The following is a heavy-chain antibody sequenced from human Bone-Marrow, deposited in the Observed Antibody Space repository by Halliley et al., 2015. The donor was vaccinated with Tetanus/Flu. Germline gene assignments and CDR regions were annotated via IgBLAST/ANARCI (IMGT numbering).Heavy chain of an antibody. CDR2: IRGCGGST. Sequence: VSVIRGCGGSTDYADSVKVRFTISRDNSNNTLFLRRNILRVEGTAVYYCARAGVGTPSWFFDLWGRGPLVTVSS. V-gene: IGHV3-23*01. CDR3: ARAGVGTPSWFFDL. J-gene: IGHJ2*01. D-gene: IGHD2-8*01.